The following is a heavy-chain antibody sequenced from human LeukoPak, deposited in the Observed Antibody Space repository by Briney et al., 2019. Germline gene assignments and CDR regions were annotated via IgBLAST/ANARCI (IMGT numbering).Heavy chain of an antibody. CDR1: GGSISSYY. J-gene: IGHJ4*02. CDR3: ARLSSGWRFDY. CDR2: IYYSGST. V-gene: IGHV4-59*08. D-gene: IGHD6-19*01. Sequence: PSETLSLTCTVSGGSISSYYWSWIRQPPGKGLEWIGYIYYSGSTNYNPSLKSRVTISVDTSKNQFSLKLSSVTAADTAVYYCARLSSGWRFDYWGQGTLVTVSS.